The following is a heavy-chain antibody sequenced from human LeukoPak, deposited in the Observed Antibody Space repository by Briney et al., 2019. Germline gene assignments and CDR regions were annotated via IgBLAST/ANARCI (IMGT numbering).Heavy chain of an antibody. CDR2: IYYSGST. J-gene: IGHJ4*02. V-gene: IGHV4-59*01. D-gene: IGHD6-6*01. CDR1: GGSISSYY. Sequence: SETLSLTCIVSGGSISSYYWTWIRQPPGKGLEWIGYIYYSGSTNYNPSLKSRVTMSVDTSKNQFSLKLSYVTAADSAVYYCARSQSTRPRTVDFWGQGTLVTVSS. CDR3: ARSQSTRPRTVDF.